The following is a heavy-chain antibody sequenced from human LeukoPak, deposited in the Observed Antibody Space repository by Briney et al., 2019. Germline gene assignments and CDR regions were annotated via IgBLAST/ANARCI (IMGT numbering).Heavy chain of an antibody. CDR3: ARVFGGSSSWGYYYYYYMDV. CDR2: ISSSGSTI. V-gene: IGHV3-11*04. CDR1: GFTFSDYY. D-gene: IGHD6-13*01. Sequence: GGSLRLSCAASGFTFSDYYMSWIRQAPGKGLEWVSYISSSGSTIYYADSVKGRFTISRDNAKNSLYLQMNSLRAEDTAVYYCARVFGGSSSWGYYYYYYMDVWGKGTTVTVSS. J-gene: IGHJ6*03.